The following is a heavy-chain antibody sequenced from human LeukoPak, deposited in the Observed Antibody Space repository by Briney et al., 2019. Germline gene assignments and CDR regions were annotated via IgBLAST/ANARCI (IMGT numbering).Heavy chain of an antibody. D-gene: IGHD2-21*02. V-gene: IGHV4-34*03. Sequence: SETLSLTCAVYGGSFSGYYWSWIRQPPGKGLEWIGEINHSGSTNYNPSLKSRVTISVDTSKNQFSLKLSSVTAADTAVYYCTAVTALGALDYWGQGTLVTVSS. CDR3: TAVTALGALDY. CDR1: GGSFSGYY. CDR2: INHSGST. J-gene: IGHJ4*02.